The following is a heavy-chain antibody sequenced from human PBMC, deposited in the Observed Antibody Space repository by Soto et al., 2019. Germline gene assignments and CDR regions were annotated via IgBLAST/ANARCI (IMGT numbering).Heavy chain of an antibody. Sequence: QVQLQQWGAGLLKPSETLSLTCAVYGGSFSGYYWSWIRQPPGKGLEWIGEINHSGSTNYNPSLNSRVTISVTTSKNQFSLKLSSVTAADTAVYYCARAAPRYCSGGSCYSGRDDWGQGTLVTVSS. D-gene: IGHD2-15*01. V-gene: IGHV4-34*01. CDR2: INHSGST. CDR1: GGSFSGYY. CDR3: ARAAPRYCSGGSCYSGRDD. J-gene: IGHJ4*02.